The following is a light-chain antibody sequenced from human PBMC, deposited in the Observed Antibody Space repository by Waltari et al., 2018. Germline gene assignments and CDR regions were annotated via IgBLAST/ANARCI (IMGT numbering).Light chain of an antibody. CDR2: EVT. CDR3: SSYAGSNNLV. J-gene: IGLJ2*01. Sequence: QSALPQPPSASGSPGQSVTISCTGTSRDVGDSVCWYHQHPGKAPKLMISEVTKRPSGVPDRFSGSKSGNTASLTVSGLQAEDEADYYCSSYAGSNNLVFGGGTKLTVL. CDR1: SRDVGDS. V-gene: IGLV2-8*01.